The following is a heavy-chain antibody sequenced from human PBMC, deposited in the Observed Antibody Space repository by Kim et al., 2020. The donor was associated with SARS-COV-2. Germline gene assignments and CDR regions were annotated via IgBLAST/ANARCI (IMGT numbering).Heavy chain of an antibody. CDR3: ARDRPRALWKSGAFDI. Sequence: GGSLRLSCAASGFTFSSYEMNWVRQAPGKGLEWVSYISSSGSTIYYADSVKGRFTISRDNAKNSLYLQMNSLRAEDTAVYYCARDRPRALWKSGAFDIWGQGTMVTVSS. CDR1: GFTFSSYE. D-gene: IGHD1-1*01. J-gene: IGHJ3*02. V-gene: IGHV3-48*03. CDR2: ISSSGSTI.